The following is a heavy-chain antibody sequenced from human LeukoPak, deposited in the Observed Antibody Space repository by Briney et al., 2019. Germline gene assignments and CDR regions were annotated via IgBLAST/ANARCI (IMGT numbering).Heavy chain of an antibody. Sequence: ASVKVSCKASGYTFASYDINWVRQATGQGLEWMGWMNPNSGNTGYAQKFQGRVTITRNTSISTAYMELSSLRSEDTAVYYCARVDSSGYLRFDPWGQGTLVTVSS. CDR3: ARVDSSGYLRFDP. CDR2: MNPNSGNT. V-gene: IGHV1-8*03. D-gene: IGHD3-22*01. J-gene: IGHJ5*02. CDR1: GYTFASYD.